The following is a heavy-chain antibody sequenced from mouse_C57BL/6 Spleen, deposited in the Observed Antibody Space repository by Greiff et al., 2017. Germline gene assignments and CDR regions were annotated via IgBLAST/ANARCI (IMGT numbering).Heavy chain of an antibody. CDR1: GYTFTSYW. J-gene: IGHJ3*01. D-gene: IGHD3-1*01. V-gene: IGHV1-69*01. CDR3: ARSGGTSFAY. Sequence: QVQLQQPGAELVMPGASVKLSCKASGYTFTSYWMHWVKQRPGQGLEWIGEIDPSDSYTNYNQKVKGKSTLTVDKSSSTAYMQLSSLTSEDSAVYYCARSGGTSFAYWGQGTLVTVSA. CDR2: IDPSDSYT.